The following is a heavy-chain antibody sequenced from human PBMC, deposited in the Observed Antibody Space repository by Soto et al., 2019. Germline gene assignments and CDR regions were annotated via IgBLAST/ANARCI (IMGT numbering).Heavy chain of an antibody. J-gene: IGHJ3*02. CDR2: ISNGGDK. D-gene: IGHD2-15*01. CDR3: AREPRYCRGGSCSITGDAYDI. CDR1: GFIGSSTD. V-gene: IGHV3-66*01. Sequence: DVQLVESRGGLVQPGGSLRLSCAADGFIGSSTDMIWVRRAPGKGLEWVSVISNGGDKHYADSVKGRFSLSREISNNTQHLQMSRLRPEDTAVYYCAREPRYCRGGSCSITGDAYDIGGQGPMVTVAS.